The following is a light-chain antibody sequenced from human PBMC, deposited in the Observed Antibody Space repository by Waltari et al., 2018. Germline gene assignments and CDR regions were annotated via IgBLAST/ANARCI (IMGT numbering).Light chain of an antibody. V-gene: IGLV1-44*01. CDR1: SNT. J-gene: IGLJ2*01. Sequence: QSVLTQPPSASGPPGQSIIFSCSSTSNTVTWFQQVPGAAPKLLIFSDDLRPSGVPARFSGSRSGTAASLAISGLHSEDEADYYCATWDNSLEGWLFGGGTKVTV. CDR3: ATWDNSLEGWL. CDR2: SDD.